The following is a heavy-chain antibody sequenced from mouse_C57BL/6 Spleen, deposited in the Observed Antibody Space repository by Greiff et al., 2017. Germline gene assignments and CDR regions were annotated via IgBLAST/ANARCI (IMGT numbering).Heavy chain of an antibody. D-gene: IGHD2-9*01. CDR2: IYPGDGDT. J-gene: IGHJ1*03. CDR3: ASRRSSYGYDRAYFDV. CDR1: GYAFSSSW. Sequence: QVQLQPSGPELVKPGASVKISCKASGYAFSSSWMNWVKQRPGKGLEWIGRIYPGDGDTNYNGKFKGKATLTADKSSSTAYMQLSSLTSEDYAVYFCASRRSSYGYDRAYFDVWGTGTTVTVSS. V-gene: IGHV1-82*01.